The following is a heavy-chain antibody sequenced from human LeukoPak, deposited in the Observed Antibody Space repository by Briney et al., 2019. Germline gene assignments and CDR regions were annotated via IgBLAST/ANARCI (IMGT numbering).Heavy chain of an antibody. Sequence: HPSETLSLTCSVSGGSISSYRWSWIRQPPGKGLEWVAYFHDSGGANYNPSLKSRATISVDTSKNQFSLKLNYATTADTAVYYCARILADYSSSRKADYYYMDVRGKGTTVILSS. CDR2: FHDSGGA. CDR1: GGSISSYR. D-gene: IGHD6-13*01. J-gene: IGHJ6*03. CDR3: ARILADYSSSRKADYYYMDV. V-gene: IGHV4-59*01.